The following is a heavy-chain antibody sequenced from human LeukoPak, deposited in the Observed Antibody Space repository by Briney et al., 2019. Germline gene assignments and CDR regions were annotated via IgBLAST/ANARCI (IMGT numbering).Heavy chain of an antibody. CDR3: ARDNSRDSSGYDY. V-gene: IGHV3-48*03. Sequence: GGPLRLSCAASGFTFSSYEMNWVRQAPGKGLEWVSYISSSGSTIYYADSVKGRFTISKDNAKNSLYLQMNSLRAEDTAVYYCARDNSRDSSGYDYWGQGTLVTVSS. CDR1: GFTFSSYE. J-gene: IGHJ4*02. CDR2: ISSSGSTI. D-gene: IGHD3-22*01.